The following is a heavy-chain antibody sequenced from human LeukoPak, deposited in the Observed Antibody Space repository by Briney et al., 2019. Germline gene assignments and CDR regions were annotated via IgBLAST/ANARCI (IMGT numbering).Heavy chain of an antibody. CDR1: GFTFSSYG. Sequence: GGSLRLSCAASGFTFSSYGMHWVRQAPGKGLEWVAVISYDGSNKYYADSVKGRFTISRDNSKNTLYLQMNSLRAEDTAVYYCARDKWEWELHFDYWGQGTLVTVSS. V-gene: IGHV3-30*03. CDR3: ARDKWEWELHFDY. J-gene: IGHJ4*02. CDR2: ISYDGSNK. D-gene: IGHD1-26*01.